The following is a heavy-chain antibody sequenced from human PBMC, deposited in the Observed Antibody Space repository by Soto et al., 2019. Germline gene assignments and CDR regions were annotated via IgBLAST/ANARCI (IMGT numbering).Heavy chain of an antibody. D-gene: IGHD3-10*01. V-gene: IGHV4-39*01. CDR2: SSYNGGT. Sequence: SDTLSLTCTVSTDSSSFTNSYWGWIRQPPGKGLQWIGSSSYNGGTFYNPSLKGRVVISFDTSKKQSSLQVTSVTAADTAVYFCARHRIEVVWRGFDFWGQGSPVTVSS. CDR3: ARHRIEVVWRGFDF. CDR1: TDSSSFTNSY. J-gene: IGHJ4*02.